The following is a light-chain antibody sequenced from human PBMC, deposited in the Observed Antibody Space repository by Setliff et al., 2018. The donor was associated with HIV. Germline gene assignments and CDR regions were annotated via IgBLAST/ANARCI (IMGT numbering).Light chain of an antibody. Sequence: QSVLAQPASVSGSPGQSITITCTGSDSVVGGHNFVSWYQHHPDKAPRLIIYEATNRPSGVSSRFSGYKSGNTAFLTISGLQAEDEAEYFCSSYTTSNSLYVFATGTKGTVL. J-gene: IGLJ1*01. V-gene: IGLV2-14*01. CDR3: SSYTTSNSLYV. CDR2: EAT. CDR1: DSVVGGHNF.